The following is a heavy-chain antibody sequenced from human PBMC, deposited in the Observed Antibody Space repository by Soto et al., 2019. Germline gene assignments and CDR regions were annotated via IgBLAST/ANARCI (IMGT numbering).Heavy chain of an antibody. D-gene: IGHD3-10*01. J-gene: IGHJ5*02. CDR2: IHSDGSST. CDR3: AKDPTYYYAPGWFDP. Sequence: GGSLRLSCAASGFTFNYYWMHWVRQAPGQGLVWVSHIHSDGSSTTYADSVKGRFTISRDNAKNTLYLQMNSLRAEDTAVYYCAKDPTYYYAPGWFDPWGQGTLVTVSS. CDR1: GFTFNYYW. V-gene: IGHV3-74*01.